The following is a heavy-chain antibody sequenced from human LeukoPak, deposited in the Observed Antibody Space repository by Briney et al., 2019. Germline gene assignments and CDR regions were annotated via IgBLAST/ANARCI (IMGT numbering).Heavy chain of an antibody. CDR3: ARGVRYFEWFPGGSDY. J-gene: IGHJ4*02. D-gene: IGHD3-9*01. Sequence: SETLSLTCADSGGSISSSKWWSWVRQPPGKGLEWIGEIYHSGSTNYNPSLKSRVTISVDKSKNQFSLKLSSVTAADTAVYYCARGVRYFEWFPGGSDYWGQGTLVTVSS. CDR1: GGSISSSKW. V-gene: IGHV4-4*02. CDR2: IYHSGST.